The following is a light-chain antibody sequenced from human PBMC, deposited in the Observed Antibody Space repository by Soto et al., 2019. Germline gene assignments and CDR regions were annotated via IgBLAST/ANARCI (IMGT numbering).Light chain of an antibody. CDR3: QQLFTYPHT. CDR2: SIS. J-gene: IGKJ2*01. Sequence: IQVTQSPSILSASVGDRVTITCRTSQVVMNSFAWYQQKSGKAPRLLIYSISSLKSGVPSRFSGSGSGAEFTLTISGLQPEDFATYFCQQLFTYPHTFGLGTQLQI. CDR1: QVVMNS. V-gene: IGKV1-9*01.